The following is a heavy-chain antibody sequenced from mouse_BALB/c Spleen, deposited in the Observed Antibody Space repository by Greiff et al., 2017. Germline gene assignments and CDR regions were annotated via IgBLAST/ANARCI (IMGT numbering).Heavy chain of an antibody. J-gene: IGHJ4*01. Sequence: EVMLVESGGGLVQPGGSRKLSCAASGFTFSSFGVHWVRQAPEKGLEWVAYISSGSSTIYYADTVKGRFTISRDNPKNTLFLQMTSLRSEDTAMYYCARSYGNYAMDYWGQGTSVTVSS. CDR2: ISSGSSTI. D-gene: IGHD2-1*01. V-gene: IGHV5-17*02. CDR3: ARSYGNYAMDY. CDR1: GFTFSSFG.